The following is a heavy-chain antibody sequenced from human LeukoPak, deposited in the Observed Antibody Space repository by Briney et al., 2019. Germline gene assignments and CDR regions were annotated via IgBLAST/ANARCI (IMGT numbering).Heavy chain of an antibody. CDR2: ISWNSGSI. D-gene: IGHD3-22*01. Sequence: GGSLRLFCAASGFTFDDYAMHWVRQAPGKGLEWVSGISWNSGSIGYADSVKGRFTISRDNAKNSLYLQMNSLRAEDTALYYCAKVQHDSSGYDAFDYWDQGTLVTVSS. J-gene: IGHJ4*02. CDR3: AKVQHDSSGYDAFDY. CDR1: GFTFDDYA. V-gene: IGHV3-9*01.